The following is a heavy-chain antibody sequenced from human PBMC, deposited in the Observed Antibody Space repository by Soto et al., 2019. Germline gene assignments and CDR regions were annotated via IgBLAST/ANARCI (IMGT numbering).Heavy chain of an antibody. Sequence: EVPLVESGGGLVQPGGSLRLSCAASGFTFSNYWMHWVRQAPGKGLVWVSRISADGITTTYADSVKGRFSISRDNAXITLYLQINSLRAEDTAVYYCARAFSSSWYAVGFDIWGQGTMVTVSS. CDR3: ARAFSSSWYAVGFDI. CDR2: ISADGITT. J-gene: IGHJ3*02. V-gene: IGHV3-74*01. D-gene: IGHD6-13*01. CDR1: GFTFSNYW.